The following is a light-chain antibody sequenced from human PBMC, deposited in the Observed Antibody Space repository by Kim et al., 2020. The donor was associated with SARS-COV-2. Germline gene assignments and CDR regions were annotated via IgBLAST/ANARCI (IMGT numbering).Light chain of an antibody. CDR3: QSYYSSLSGSV. V-gene: IGLV1-40*01. CDR1: SSNIGAGYD. CDR2: GNN. Sequence: QSVLTQPPSVSGAPGQRVTISCTGSSSNIGAGYDVHWYQQFPGTAPKLLIYGNNNRPSGVPDRFSGSKSGTSASLAITGLQAEDEADYYCQSYYSSLSGSVFGGGTQLTVL. J-gene: IGLJ3*02.